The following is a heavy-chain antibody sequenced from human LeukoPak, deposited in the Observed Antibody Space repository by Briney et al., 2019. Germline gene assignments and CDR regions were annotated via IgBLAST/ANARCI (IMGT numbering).Heavy chain of an antibody. J-gene: IGHJ4*02. V-gene: IGHV3-23*01. D-gene: IGHD3-3*01. CDR2: ISGSGGST. CDR1: GFTFSSYA. Sequence: GGSLRLSCAASGFTFSSYAMSWVRQAPGKGLEWVSAISGSGGSTYYADSVKGRFTISRDNSKNTLYLQMNSLRAEDTAVYYCAKDDPPFGVVNYYFDYWGQGTLVTVSS. CDR3: AKDDPPFGVVNYYFDY.